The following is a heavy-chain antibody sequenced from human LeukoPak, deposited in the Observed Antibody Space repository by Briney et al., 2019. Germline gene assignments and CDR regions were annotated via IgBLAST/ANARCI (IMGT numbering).Heavy chain of an antibody. CDR1: GFTFSSYW. V-gene: IGHV3-49*04. CDR3: TRVDEYQLLFPFDY. CDR2: IRSKAYGGTT. D-gene: IGHD2-2*01. J-gene: IGHJ4*02. Sequence: EPGGSLRLSCAASGFTFSSYWMSWVRQAPGKGLEWVGFIRSKAYGGTTEYAASVKGRFTISRDDSKSIAYLQMNSLKTEDTAVYYCTRVDEYQLLFPFDYWGQGTLVTVSS.